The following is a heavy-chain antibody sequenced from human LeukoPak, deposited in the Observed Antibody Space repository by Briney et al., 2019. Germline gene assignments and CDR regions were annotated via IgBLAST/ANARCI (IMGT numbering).Heavy chain of an antibody. Sequence: KISCMVSGYTFTTYWIGWVRQMPGKGLEWVGSIYPGDSDTRYSPSLEGQVTISADKSISTAYLQWSGLEASDTAIYFCARRGSSADGNFGMDVWGQGTTVTVSS. V-gene: IGHV5-51*01. CDR2: IYPGDSDT. CDR1: GYTFTTYW. J-gene: IGHJ6*02. D-gene: IGHD6-6*01. CDR3: ARRGSSADGNFGMDV.